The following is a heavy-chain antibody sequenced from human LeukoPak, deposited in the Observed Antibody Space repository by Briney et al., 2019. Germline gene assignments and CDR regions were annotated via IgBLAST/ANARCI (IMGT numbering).Heavy chain of an antibody. V-gene: IGHV3-23*01. CDR3: ARGPHYYDSSGYHY. D-gene: IGHD3-22*01. CDR1: GFTFSSYG. J-gene: IGHJ4*02. CDR2: ISGSGGST. Sequence: GGSLRLSCAASGFTFSSYGMSWVRQAPGKGLEWVSAISGSGGSTYYADSVKGRFTISRDNSKNTLYLQMNSLRAEDTAVYYCARGPHYYDSSGYHYWGQGTLVTVSS.